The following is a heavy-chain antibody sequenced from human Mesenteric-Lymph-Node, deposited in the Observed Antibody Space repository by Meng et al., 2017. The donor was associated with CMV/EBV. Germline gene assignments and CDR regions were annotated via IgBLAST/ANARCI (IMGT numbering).Heavy chain of an antibody. D-gene: IGHD6-19*01. J-gene: IGHJ4*02. CDR3: AKEFFSQWLAIVGLDY. CDR2: ISGDGVTT. Sequence: GESLKISCAASGFALRSYAIIWVRQAPGKGLEWVSTISGDGVTTYYADSVKGRFTISRDNSENTLYLQMNSLRAEDTAVYYCAKEFFSQWLAIVGLDYWGQGTLVTVSS. V-gene: IGHV3-23*01. CDR1: GFALRSYA.